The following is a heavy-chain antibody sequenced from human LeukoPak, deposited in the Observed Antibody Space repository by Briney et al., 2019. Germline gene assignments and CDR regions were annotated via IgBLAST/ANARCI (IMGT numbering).Heavy chain of an antibody. CDR2: VKSKTDGGTI. D-gene: IGHD6-13*01. V-gene: IGHV3-15*01. J-gene: IGHJ4*02. CDR3: TTSPYSRRDFCY. Sequence: GGSLRLSCPAASFTFSDAWMSWVRQAPGKGLEWVGRVKSKTDGGTIDYAAPVKGRFTISRDDSKNTLYLQMSSLKTEDAAVYNCTTSPYSRRDFCYWGQGTLVTVSS. CDR1: SFTFSDAW.